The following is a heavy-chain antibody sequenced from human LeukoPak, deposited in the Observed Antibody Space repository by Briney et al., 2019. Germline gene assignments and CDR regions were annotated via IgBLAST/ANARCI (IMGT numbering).Heavy chain of an antibody. V-gene: IGHV3-74*01. CDR1: GFTFSRYW. CDR3: ASANDYDSSGYFHY. CDR2: ISSDGSST. D-gene: IGHD3-22*01. Sequence: GGSLRLSCAASGFTFSRYWTHWVRQAPGKGLVWVSRISSDGSSTGYADSVKGRFTISRDNAKNTLYLQMNSLRAEDTAVYYCASANDYDSSGYFHYWGQGTLVTVSS. J-gene: IGHJ4*02.